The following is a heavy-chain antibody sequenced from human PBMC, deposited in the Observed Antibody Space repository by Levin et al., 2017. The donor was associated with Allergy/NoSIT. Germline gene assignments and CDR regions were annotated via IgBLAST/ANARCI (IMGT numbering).Heavy chain of an antibody. J-gene: IGHJ3*02. V-gene: IGHV4-59*08. D-gene: IGHD3-22*01. Sequence: SQTLSLTCPVSGGSISSSYWSWIRQPPGKGLEWIGYIYYSGSTNYNPSLKSRVTISVDTSKNQFSLKLSSVTAADTAVYYCARRGYYDSSGYYSAGDAFDIWGQGTMVTVSS. CDR3: ARRGYYDSSGYYSAGDAFDI. CDR1: GGSISSSY. CDR2: IYYSGST.